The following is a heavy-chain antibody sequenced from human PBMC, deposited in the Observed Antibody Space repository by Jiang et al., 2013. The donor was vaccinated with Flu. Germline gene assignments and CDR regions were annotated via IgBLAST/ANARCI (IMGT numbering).Heavy chain of an antibody. CDR2: IIPIFGTA. Sequence: PGQGLEWMGGIIPIFGTANYAQKFQGRVTITADESTSTAYMELSSLRSEDTAVYYCATPWVTTVTTDNWYFDLWGRGTLVTVSS. V-gene: IGHV1-69*01. CDR3: ATPWVTTVTTDNWYFDL. D-gene: IGHD4-17*01. J-gene: IGHJ2*01.